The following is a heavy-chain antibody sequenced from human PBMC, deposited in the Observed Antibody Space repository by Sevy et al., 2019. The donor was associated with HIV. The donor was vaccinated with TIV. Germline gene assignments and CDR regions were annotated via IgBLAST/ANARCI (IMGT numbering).Heavy chain of an antibody. CDR1: GFSFSDSA. J-gene: IGHJ6*02. Sequence: GGSLRLSCAASGFSFSDSAMHWVRQASGKGLEWIGRIRSQDNNYATSYAASVRDRFTISRDDAKNTAYLQMDSLKTEDTAVYYCSRHKEPWWVLDSKDGMDVWGQGTTVTVSS. V-gene: IGHV3-73*01. CDR2: IRSQDNNYAT. CDR3: SRHKEPWWVLDSKDGMDV. D-gene: IGHD2-15*01.